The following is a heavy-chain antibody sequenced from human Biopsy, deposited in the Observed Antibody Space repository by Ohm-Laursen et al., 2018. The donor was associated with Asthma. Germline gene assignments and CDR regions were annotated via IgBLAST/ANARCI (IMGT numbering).Heavy chain of an antibody. D-gene: IGHD3-3*02. CDR1: GFTFGDHW. Sequence: SLRLSCAAFGFTFGDHWMSWVRQVPGKGLEWVANIKHDGTEKNHVDSLKGRFTISRDNAKNSLYLQMNSLRAEDTAVYYCARTFHFWSPYHAEHYQLWGQGTLVTVSS. V-gene: IGHV3-7*01. CDR2: IKHDGTEK. CDR3: ARTFHFWSPYHAEHYQL. J-gene: IGHJ1*01.